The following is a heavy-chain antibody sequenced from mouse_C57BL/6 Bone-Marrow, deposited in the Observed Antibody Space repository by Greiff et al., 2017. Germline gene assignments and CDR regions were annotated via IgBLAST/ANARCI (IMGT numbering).Heavy chain of an antibody. Sequence: EVKLMESGGGLVQPGGSMKLSCVASGFTFSNYWMNWVRQSPEKGLEWVAQIRLKSDNYATHYAESVKGRFTISRDDSKSSVYLQMNNLRAEDTGIYYCTGIYDGYQYYFDYWGQGTTLTVSS. V-gene: IGHV6-3*01. CDR1: GFTFSNYW. D-gene: IGHD2-3*01. CDR3: TGIYDGYQYYFDY. J-gene: IGHJ2*01. CDR2: IRLKSDNYAT.